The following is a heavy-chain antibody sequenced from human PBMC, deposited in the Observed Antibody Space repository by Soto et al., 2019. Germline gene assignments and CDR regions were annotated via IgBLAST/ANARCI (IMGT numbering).Heavy chain of an antibody. CDR2: ISSDGSNK. V-gene: IGHV3-30-3*01. D-gene: IGHD1-7*01. J-gene: IGHJ6*02. CDR3: ARGELPTYYGMDV. Sequence: QVQLVESGGGVVQPGRSLRLSCAASGFTFSNNAVHWVRQAPGKGPEWVAVISSDGSNKYYADSVRARFTISRDNSKNTLYLQMISLRAEDTAVYYCARGELPTYYGMDVWGQGTTVTVSS. CDR1: GFTFSNNA.